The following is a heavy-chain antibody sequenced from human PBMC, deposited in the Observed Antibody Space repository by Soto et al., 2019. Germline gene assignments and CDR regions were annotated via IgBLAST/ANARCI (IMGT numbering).Heavy chain of an antibody. Sequence: QVQLVQSGAEVKQPGASVTVSCKASGYTFTSYGISWVRQAPGQGLEWMAWISVYNGNTDYAQKLQGRVNMTPDTSKSTAYKELRSLRSDDTAVYYCANAYDSGFEPGGQGNLVTVS. CDR1: GYTFTSYG. CDR2: ISVYNGNT. D-gene: IGHD5-12*01. J-gene: IGHJ5*02. V-gene: IGHV1-18*04. CDR3: ANAYDSGFEP.